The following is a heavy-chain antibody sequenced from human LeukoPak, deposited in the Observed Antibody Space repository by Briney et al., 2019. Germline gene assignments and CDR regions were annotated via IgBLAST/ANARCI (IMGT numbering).Heavy chain of an antibody. CDR1: GGSISRTSYY. CDR2: IYYSGST. J-gene: IGHJ4*02. CDR3: ARQDGSSAPPFNY. D-gene: IGHD6-6*01. Sequence: SETLSLTCTVSGGSISRTSYYWGWIRQPPGKGLERIGSIYYSGSTYYNPSLKSRVTISVDTSKNQFSLKLSSVTAADTAVYYCARQDGSSAPPFNYWGRGTLVTVSS. V-gene: IGHV4-39*01.